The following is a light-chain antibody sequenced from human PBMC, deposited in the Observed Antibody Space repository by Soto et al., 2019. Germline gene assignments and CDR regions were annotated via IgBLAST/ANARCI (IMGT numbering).Light chain of an antibody. CDR2: DAS. J-gene: IGKJ4*01. Sequence: TVMTQSPAALSVSPGDRASLSCRASQSVGGNLAWYQLRPGQSPRLLIYDASTRATGIPDRYTGSGSGTEFTLTIASLQSDDIAIYYFQQYDDWPPLTFGGGTKVDLK. CDR3: QQYDDWPPLT. CDR1: QSVGGN. V-gene: IGKV3-15*01.